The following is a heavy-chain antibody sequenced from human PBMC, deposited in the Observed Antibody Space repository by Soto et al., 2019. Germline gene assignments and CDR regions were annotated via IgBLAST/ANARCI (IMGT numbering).Heavy chain of an antibody. V-gene: IGHV3-30*18. Sequence: AGGSLRLSCAASGFTFSGYGMHWVRQAPGKGLEWVAVISYDGSNKYYADSVKGRFTISRDNSKNTLYLQMNSLRAEDTAVYYCAKEGTSDLGYYGMDVWGQGTTVTVSS. CDR2: ISYDGSNK. D-gene: IGHD2-2*01. CDR1: GFTFSGYG. CDR3: AKEGTSDLGYYGMDV. J-gene: IGHJ6*02.